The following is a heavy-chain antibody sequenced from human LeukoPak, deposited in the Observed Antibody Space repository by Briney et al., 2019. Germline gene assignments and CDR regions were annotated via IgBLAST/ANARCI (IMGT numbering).Heavy chain of an antibody. D-gene: IGHD3-10*01. CDR1: GYNFANFW. V-gene: IGHV5-51*01. CDR3: ARLEGGSMSPIDS. J-gene: IGHJ4*02. Sequence: GESLKISCQGSGYNFANFWIGWVRQMPGKGLEWMGIIFPGDSDTRYSPSFQGQVTIAADKSINTAYLQLSSLKASDTAMYYCARLEGGSMSPIDSWGQGTQVTVSS. CDR2: IFPGDSDT.